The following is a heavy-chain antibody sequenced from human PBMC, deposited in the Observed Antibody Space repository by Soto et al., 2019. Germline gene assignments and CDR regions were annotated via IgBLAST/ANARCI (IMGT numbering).Heavy chain of an antibody. D-gene: IGHD5-18*01. V-gene: IGHV3-7*03. CDR1: GISTSSYW. CDR2: IKNDGSEK. Sequence: GGSLRLSCAASGISTSSYWMGWVRRAPGRGLEWVASIKNDGSEKYYMDSLKGRFTISRDNALNSLYLQMNSLRAEDTAVYFCVTGYHSDYWGQGTLVTVSS. J-gene: IGHJ4*02. CDR3: VTGYHSDY.